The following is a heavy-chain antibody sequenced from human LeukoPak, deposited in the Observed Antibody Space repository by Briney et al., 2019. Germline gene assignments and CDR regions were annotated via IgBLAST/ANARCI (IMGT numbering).Heavy chain of an antibody. CDR1: GFTFSSYG. V-gene: IGHV3-33*06. D-gene: IGHD5-18*01. CDR2: IWYDGSNK. J-gene: IGHJ4*02. Sequence: GGSLRLSCAASGFTFSSYGMHWVRQAPGMGLEWVAVIWYDGSNKYYADSVKGRFTISRDNSKNTLYLQMNSLRAEDTAVYYCAKDRGRGYSYGYFDYWGQGTLVTVSS. CDR3: AKDRGRGYSYGYFDY.